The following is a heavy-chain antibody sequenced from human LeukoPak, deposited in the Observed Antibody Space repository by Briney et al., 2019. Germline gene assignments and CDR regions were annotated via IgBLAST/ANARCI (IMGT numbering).Heavy chain of an antibody. CDR3: ASSVVPAAYSEDYYYYYGMDV. Sequence: ASVKVSCKASGYTFTGYYMHWVRQAPGQGLEWMGWINPNSGGTNYAQKFQGRVTKTRDTSISTAYMELSRLRSDDTAVYYCASSVVPAAYSEDYYYYYGMDVWGQGTTVTVSS. J-gene: IGHJ6*02. CDR2: INPNSGGT. CDR1: GYTFTGYY. D-gene: IGHD2-2*01. V-gene: IGHV1-2*02.